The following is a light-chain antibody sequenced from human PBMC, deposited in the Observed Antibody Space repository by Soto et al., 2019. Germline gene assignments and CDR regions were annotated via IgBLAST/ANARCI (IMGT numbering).Light chain of an antibody. CDR1: QSVSSSY. CDR2: GAS. CDR3: QQYGSSPGT. Sequence: EIVLTQSPGTLSLSPGERATLSCRASQSVSSSYLAWYQQKPGQAPRLLIYGASSRATGIPDRFSGSGSGTDFTLTISSLEPEDFALYYCQQYGSSPGTFGKGTKVEIK. V-gene: IGKV3-20*01. J-gene: IGKJ1*01.